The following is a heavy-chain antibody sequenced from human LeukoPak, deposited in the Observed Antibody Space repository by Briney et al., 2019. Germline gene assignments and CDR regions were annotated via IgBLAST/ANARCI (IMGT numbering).Heavy chain of an antibody. D-gene: IGHD5-18*01. CDR3: ARLGYSYGLADY. V-gene: IGHV4-39*01. J-gene: IGHJ4*02. Sequence: GSLRLSCAASGFTFSSYAMSWVRQPPGKGLEWIASISYSGSNYYNPPLKSRVTTFVDTAKNKFSLKLSSVTAADTAVYYCARLGYSYGLADYWGQGTLVTVSS. CDR1: GFTFSSYA. CDR2: ISYSGSN.